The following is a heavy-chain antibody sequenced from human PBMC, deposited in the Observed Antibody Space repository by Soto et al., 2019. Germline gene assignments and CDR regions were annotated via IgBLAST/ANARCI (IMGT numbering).Heavy chain of an antibody. V-gene: IGHV4-31*03. Sequence: PSETLSLTCTVSGGSISSGGSYWSWIRQHPGKGLEWIGYIYYSGSTYYNPSLKSRVTISVDTSKNQFSLKLSSVTAADTAVYYCARTVLGDDYGVYSRFDPWGQGNLVTVSS. J-gene: IGHJ5*02. CDR2: IYYSGST. CDR1: GGSISSGGSY. D-gene: IGHD4-17*01. CDR3: ARTVLGDDYGVYSRFDP.